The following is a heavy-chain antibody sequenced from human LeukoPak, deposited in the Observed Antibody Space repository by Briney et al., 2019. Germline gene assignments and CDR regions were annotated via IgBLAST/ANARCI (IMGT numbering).Heavy chain of an antibody. D-gene: IGHD1-1*01. J-gene: IGHJ5*02. CDR1: GFTFSSYG. Sequence: GGSLRLSCAASGFTFSSYGMHWVRQAPGKGLEWVAVISYDGSNKYYADSVKGRFTISRENFRNTLYLQMNSLGVEDTAVYYCAKESPGRWNLNPWGQGTLVTVSS. V-gene: IGHV3-30*18. CDR3: AKESPGRWNLNP. CDR2: ISYDGSNK.